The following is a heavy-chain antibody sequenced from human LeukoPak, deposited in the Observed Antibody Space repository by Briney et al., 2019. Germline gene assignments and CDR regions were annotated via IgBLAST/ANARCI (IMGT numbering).Heavy chain of an antibody. D-gene: IGHD6-6*01. Sequence: GGSLRLSCAASGITFNSYTMNWVRQAPGKGLEWVSSISSSSSYIYYAASVKGRFTISRDNAKNSLYLQMNRLRAEDTAVYYCARYRAARRTGYFDYWGQGTLVTVSS. CDR1: GITFNSYT. CDR2: ISSSSSYI. CDR3: ARYRAARRTGYFDY. J-gene: IGHJ4*02. V-gene: IGHV3-21*01.